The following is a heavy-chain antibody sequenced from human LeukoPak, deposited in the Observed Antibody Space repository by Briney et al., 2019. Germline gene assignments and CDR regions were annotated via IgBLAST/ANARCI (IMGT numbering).Heavy chain of an antibody. J-gene: IGHJ4*02. D-gene: IGHD3-22*01. CDR2: IYPGDSDT. Sequence: GESLKISCKGSGYNFTKSWIGWVRQMPGKGLEWMGIIYPGDSDTRYSPSFRDQVTMSADKSISTAYLKWSSLKASDTAMYYCARRDSIGSSFAHWGQGTLVTVSS. CDR3: ARRDSIGSSFAH. CDR1: GYNFTKSW. V-gene: IGHV5-51*01.